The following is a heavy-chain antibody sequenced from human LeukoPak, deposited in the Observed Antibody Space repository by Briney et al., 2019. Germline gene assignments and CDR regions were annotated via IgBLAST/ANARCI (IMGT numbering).Heavy chain of an antibody. CDR1: GFTFSSFG. J-gene: IGHJ4*02. CDR3: ARPNGGNSNLGY. V-gene: IGHV3-23*01. CDR2: ISGDAGRT. Sequence: GGSLRLSCAASGFTFSSFGMNWVRQAPGKGLEWVSGISGDAGRTYYADSVKGRFTISRDNAKNTLYLQMNSLRAEDTAVYYCARPNGGNSNLGYWGQGTLVTVSS. D-gene: IGHD4-23*01.